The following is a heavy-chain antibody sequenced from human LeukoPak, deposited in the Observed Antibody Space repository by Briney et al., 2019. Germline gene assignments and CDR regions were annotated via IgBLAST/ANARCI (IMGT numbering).Heavy chain of an antibody. CDR3: ARDPGRDAFDI. Sequence: SETLSLTCSVSGGSISSTGHYWGWIRQSPEKGLDWIGYIYYSGSTYYNPSLKSRVTISVDTSKNQFSLRLSSVTAADTAVYYCARDPGRDAFDIWGQGTMVTVSS. CDR1: GGSISSTGHY. V-gene: IGHV4-31*03. D-gene: IGHD2-15*01. J-gene: IGHJ3*02. CDR2: IYYSGST.